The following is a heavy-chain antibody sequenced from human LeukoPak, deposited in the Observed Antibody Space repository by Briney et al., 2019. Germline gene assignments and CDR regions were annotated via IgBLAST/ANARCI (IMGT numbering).Heavy chain of an antibody. CDR1: GYTLTELS. CDR3: ARIITEEMATIFDY. J-gene: IGHJ4*02. D-gene: IGHD5-24*01. Sequence: ASVKVSCKVSGYTLTELSMHWVRQAPGKGLEWMGGFDPEDGETTYAQKFQGRVTMTEDTSTDTAYMELSSLRSEDTAVYYCARIITEEMATIFDYWGQGTLVTVSS. CDR2: FDPEDGET. V-gene: IGHV1-24*01.